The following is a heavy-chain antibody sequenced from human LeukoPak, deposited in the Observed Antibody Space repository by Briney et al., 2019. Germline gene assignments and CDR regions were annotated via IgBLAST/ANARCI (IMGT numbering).Heavy chain of an antibody. J-gene: IGHJ5*02. CDR3: ARGLRFLEWLPLFDP. V-gene: IGHV1-46*01. Sequence: ASVKVSCKASGYTFTSYYMHWARQAPGQGLEWMGIINPSGGSTSYAQKFQGRVTMTRDTSTSTVYMELSSLRSEDTAVYYCARGLRFLEWLPLFDPWGQGTLVTVSS. CDR1: GYTFTSYY. D-gene: IGHD3-3*01. CDR2: INPSGGST.